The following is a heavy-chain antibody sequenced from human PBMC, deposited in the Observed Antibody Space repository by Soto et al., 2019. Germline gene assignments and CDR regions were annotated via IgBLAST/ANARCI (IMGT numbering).Heavy chain of an antibody. CDR2: IYHSGST. CDR3: ARIAGP. CDR1: GGSISSGGYS. Sequence: QLQLQESGSGLVKPSQTLSLTCAVSGGSISSGGYSWSWIRQPPGKGLEWIGYIYHSGSTYYYPSTQRLLTLSLDRSKSHFSLKLVSVSAPHTAVNYTARIAGPWGQGTLATVSS. J-gene: IGHJ5*02. V-gene: IGHV4-30-2*01.